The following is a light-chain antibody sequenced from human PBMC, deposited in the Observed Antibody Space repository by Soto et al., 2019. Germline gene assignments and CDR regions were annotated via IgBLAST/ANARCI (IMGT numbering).Light chain of an antibody. Sequence: EVVMTQSPATLSLSPGERATLSCRASQSVGSKLAWYQQKPGQAPKLLIFDAFTRATGIPARFSGSGSRTEFNLFISSLQAEDFAVYYCQKYNNSPPLTFGGGTKVEI. J-gene: IGKJ4*01. CDR1: QSVGSK. V-gene: IGKV3-15*01. CDR3: QKYNNSPPLT. CDR2: DAF.